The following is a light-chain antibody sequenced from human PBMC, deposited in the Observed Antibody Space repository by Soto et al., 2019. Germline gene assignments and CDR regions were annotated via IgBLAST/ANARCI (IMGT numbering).Light chain of an antibody. CDR2: DAS. CDR3: QQYTNTNKPWM. J-gene: IGKJ1*01. Sequence: DIRVTQSPPTLSASVGDRVTITCRASQTISTWMAWYQQKPGKAPKLLVYDASTLQSGVASRFSGSGSGTEFALIISGLQPDDSATYYCQQYTNTNKPWMFGQGTKVEI. V-gene: IGKV1-5*01. CDR1: QTISTW.